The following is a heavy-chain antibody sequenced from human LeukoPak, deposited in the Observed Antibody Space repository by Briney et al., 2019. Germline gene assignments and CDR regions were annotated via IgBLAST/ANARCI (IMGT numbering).Heavy chain of an antibody. CDR2: ISAYNGNT. CDR1: GYTFTNYA. D-gene: IGHD3-22*01. V-gene: IGHV1-18*01. Sequence: GASVKVSCKASGYTFTNYAISWVRQAPGQGLEWMGWISAYNGNTKYTQKFQGRVTMTTDTSTSTAYMELRSLRSDDTAVYYCARVWLLTFDYWGQGTLVTVSS. CDR3: ARVWLLTFDY. J-gene: IGHJ4*02.